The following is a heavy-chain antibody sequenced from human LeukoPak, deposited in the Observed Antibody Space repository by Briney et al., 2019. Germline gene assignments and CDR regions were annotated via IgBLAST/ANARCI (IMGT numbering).Heavy chain of an antibody. J-gene: IGHJ4*02. D-gene: IGHD2/OR15-2a*01. CDR3: ARGNMRGFDY. Sequence: GGPLRLSCAASGFTFSSYSMNWVRQAPGKGLEWVSHITSSSSTIYYPDSVKGRFAISRDNAKNSLYLQMNSLRDEDTAVYYCARGNMRGFDYWGQGTLVSVS. CDR2: ITSSSSTI. V-gene: IGHV3-48*02. CDR1: GFTFSSYS.